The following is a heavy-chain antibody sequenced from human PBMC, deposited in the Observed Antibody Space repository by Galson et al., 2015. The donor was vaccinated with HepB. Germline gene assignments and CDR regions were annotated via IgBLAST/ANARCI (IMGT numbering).Heavy chain of an antibody. Sequence: SVKVSCKASGFTFTSSAMQWVRQARGQRLEWIGWIVVGSGNTNYAQKFQERVTITRDMSTSTAYMELSSLRSEDTAVYYCAAGVPRYCSSTSCFTDSNYYYYMDVWGKGTAVTVSS. V-gene: IGHV1-58*02. CDR2: IVVGSGNT. J-gene: IGHJ6*03. CDR1: GFTFTSSA. D-gene: IGHD2-2*01. CDR3: AAGVPRYCSSTSCFTDSNYYYYMDV.